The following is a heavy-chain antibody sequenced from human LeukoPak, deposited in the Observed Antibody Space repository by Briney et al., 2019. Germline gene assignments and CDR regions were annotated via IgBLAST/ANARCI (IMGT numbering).Heavy chain of an antibody. CDR3: ANLTIFGVVPPFDY. CDR1: GFTFSSYA. Sequence: GGSLRLSCAASGFTFSSYAMSWVRQAPGKGLEWVSAISGSGGSTYYADSVKGRFTISRDNSKNTLYLQMNSLRAEDTAVYYCANLTIFGVVPPFDYWGQGTLVTVSS. CDR2: ISGSGGST. J-gene: IGHJ4*02. D-gene: IGHD3-3*02. V-gene: IGHV3-23*01.